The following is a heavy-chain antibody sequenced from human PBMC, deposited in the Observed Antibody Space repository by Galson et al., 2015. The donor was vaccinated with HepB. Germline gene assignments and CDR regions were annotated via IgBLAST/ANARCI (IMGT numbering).Heavy chain of an antibody. Sequence: SLRLSCAASGFIFNTYSMHWVRQAPGKGLEWVAALTSAGDKEYYADSVTGRFSISRDNSKNILYLQINSLRTEDTAVYYCARDAMGRGSGSYSAFGYWGQGTLVTVSS. D-gene: IGHD1-26*01. CDR2: LTSAGDKE. V-gene: IGHV3-30-3*01. CDR3: ARDAMGRGSGSYSAFGY. J-gene: IGHJ4*02. CDR1: GFIFNTYS.